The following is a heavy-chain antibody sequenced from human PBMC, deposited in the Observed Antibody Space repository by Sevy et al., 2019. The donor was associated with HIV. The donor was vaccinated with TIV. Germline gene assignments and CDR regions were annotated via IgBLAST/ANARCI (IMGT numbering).Heavy chain of an antibody. D-gene: IGHD2-15*01. CDR1: GFTFSSYS. CDR3: ARGDRNCSGGSCYIY. Sequence: GGSLRLSCAASGFTFSSYSMNWVRQAPGKGLEWVSSISSSSSYIYYADSVKGRFNISRDNAKNSLYLQMNSLRAEDTAVYYCARGDRNCSGGSCYIYWGQGTLVTVSS. J-gene: IGHJ4*02. V-gene: IGHV3-21*01. CDR2: ISSSSSYI.